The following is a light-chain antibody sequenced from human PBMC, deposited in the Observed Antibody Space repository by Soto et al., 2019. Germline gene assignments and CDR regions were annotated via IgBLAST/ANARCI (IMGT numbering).Light chain of an antibody. V-gene: IGKV1-5*03. Sequence: DIQMTQSPSTLSGSVGDRVTITCRASQTISIWLALYQQKPGKAPKLLIYMASTLKSGVPSRFGGSGSGTEFTLTISSLQPEDFATYDCQQSFSTPPTFGQGTKVDIK. J-gene: IGKJ1*01. CDR2: MAS. CDR3: QQSFSTPPT. CDR1: QTISIW.